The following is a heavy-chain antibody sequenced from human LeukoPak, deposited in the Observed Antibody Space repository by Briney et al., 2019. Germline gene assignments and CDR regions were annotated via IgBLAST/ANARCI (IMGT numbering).Heavy chain of an antibody. CDR2: IYTSGST. Sequence: PSETLSLTCTVSGGSISSGSYYWSWIRQPAGKGLEWIGRIYTSGSTNYNPSLKSRVTISVDTSKNQFSLKLSSVTAADTAVYYCARGIRYYYDSSGLNWFDPWAREPWSPSPQ. J-gene: IGHJ5*02. D-gene: IGHD3-22*01. V-gene: IGHV4-61*02. CDR3: ARGIRYYYDSSGLNWFDP. CDR1: GGSISSGSYY.